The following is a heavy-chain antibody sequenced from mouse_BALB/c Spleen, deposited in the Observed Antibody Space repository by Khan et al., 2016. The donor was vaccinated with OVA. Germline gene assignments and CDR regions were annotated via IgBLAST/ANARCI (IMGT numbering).Heavy chain of an antibody. D-gene: IGHD2-1*01. CDR2: IYWDEDK. J-gene: IGHJ4*01. Sequence: QVTLKESGPGILQPSQTLSLTCSFSGFSLSTSGMGVIWIRQPSGKGLEWLAHIYWDEDKRYNPSLQSRLTISQAASSNQVFLKITSVDTADTATYYCARMDVNYYYAMDYWGQGTSVTVSA. CDR1: GFSLSTSGMG. V-gene: IGHV8-12*01. CDR3: ARMDVNYYYAMDY.